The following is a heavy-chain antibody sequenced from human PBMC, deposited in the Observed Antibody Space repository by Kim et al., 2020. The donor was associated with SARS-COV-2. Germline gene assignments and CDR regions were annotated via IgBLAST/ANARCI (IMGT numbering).Heavy chain of an antibody. J-gene: IGHJ4*02. Sequence: GSTYDNTALKSRVTISVGTSKNQCSLRLSSVAAADTAVYYCAREVAAAFDYWGQGTLVPVSS. CDR2: GST. D-gene: IGHD6-25*01. CDR3: AREVAAAFDY. V-gene: IGHV4-31*02.